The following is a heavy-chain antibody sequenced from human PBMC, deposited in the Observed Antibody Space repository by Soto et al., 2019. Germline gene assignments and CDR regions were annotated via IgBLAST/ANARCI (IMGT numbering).Heavy chain of an antibody. CDR3: ARRGSDGDYRYFDY. CDR2: INPSGGST. CDR1: GYTFTNYY. J-gene: IGHJ4*02. D-gene: IGHD4-17*01. Sequence: QVQLVQSGAEVKKPGASVKVSCKASGYTFTNYYMHWVRQAPGQGPELMGIINPSGGSTTYAQKFQGRVTMTRDTSTSTVYMELGSLRSDDTAVYYCARRGSDGDYRYFDYWGQGTLVTVSS. V-gene: IGHV1-46*01.